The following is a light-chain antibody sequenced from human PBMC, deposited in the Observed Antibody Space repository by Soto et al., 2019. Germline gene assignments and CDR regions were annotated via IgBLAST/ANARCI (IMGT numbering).Light chain of an antibody. J-gene: IGKJ2*01. CDR1: QSVSSSY. CDR3: QQYXSSPDT. CDR2: GAS. Sequence: EIVLTQSPGTLSLSPGERATLSCRASQSVSSSYLAWYQQKPGQAPRLLIYGASSRATGIPDRFSGSGSGTDFTLTISRLEPEDFAXYYCQQYXSSPDTFGQGTKLEIK. V-gene: IGKV3-20*01.